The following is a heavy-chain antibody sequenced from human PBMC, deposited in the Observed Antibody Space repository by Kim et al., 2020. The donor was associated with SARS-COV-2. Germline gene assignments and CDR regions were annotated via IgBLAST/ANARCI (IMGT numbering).Heavy chain of an antibody. Sequence: PSLKSRLTITKDTSKNQVVLTMTNMDPVDTATYYCAHRQEVRGVMYYFDYWGQGTLVTVSS. V-gene: IGHV2-5*01. J-gene: IGHJ4*02. D-gene: IGHD3-10*01. CDR3: AHRQEVRGVMYYFDY.